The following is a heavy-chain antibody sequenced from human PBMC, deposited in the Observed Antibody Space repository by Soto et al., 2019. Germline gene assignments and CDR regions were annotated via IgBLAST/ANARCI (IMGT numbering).Heavy chain of an antibody. Sequence: SVKVSFKASLGTFSSYAISWLRQSPVQGLDWMGGIIPIFGTANYAQKFQGRVTITADKSTSTAYMELSSLRSEDTAVYYCARDPVVVSPDGGYYYGMDVWGQGTTVTVSS. D-gene: IGHD2-21*01. CDR1: LGTFSSYA. J-gene: IGHJ6*02. CDR3: ARDPVVVSPDGGYYYGMDV. CDR2: IIPIFGTA. V-gene: IGHV1-69*06.